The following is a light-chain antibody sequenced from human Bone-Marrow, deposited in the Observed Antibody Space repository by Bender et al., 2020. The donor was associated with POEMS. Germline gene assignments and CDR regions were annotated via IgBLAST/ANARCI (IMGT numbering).Light chain of an antibody. Sequence: QSVVTQPPSASGTPGQRVTISCSGSSSNIGSYSVYWYQQLPGKAPKLLIYEASKRPSGVSYRFSGSKSGNTASLTISGLQAEDEANYYCCSYVAGTTYVFGTGTKVTVL. CDR2: EAS. V-gene: IGLV2-23*01. CDR1: SSNIGSYS. J-gene: IGLJ1*01. CDR3: CSYVAGTTYV.